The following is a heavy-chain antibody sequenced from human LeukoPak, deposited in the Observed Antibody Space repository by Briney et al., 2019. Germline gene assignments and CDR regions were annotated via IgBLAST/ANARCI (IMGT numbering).Heavy chain of an antibody. CDR3: ARDPSNTSGWYIYFDY. CDR2: ISTYNGDT. D-gene: IGHD6-19*01. Sequence: ASVPFSCKAFGYTFTRYAISWVRQAPGQGLEWMGWISTYNGDTKYAQKLQGRVTMTTDTSTNTAYIELRSLRSDDTAMYYCARDPSNTSGWYIYFDYWGKGTLVSSSS. V-gene: IGHV1-18*01. J-gene: IGHJ4*02. CDR1: GYTFTRYA.